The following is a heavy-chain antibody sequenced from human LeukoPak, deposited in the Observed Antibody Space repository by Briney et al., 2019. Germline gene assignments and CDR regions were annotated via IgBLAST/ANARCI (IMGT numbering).Heavy chain of an antibody. CDR1: GYTFIGYY. D-gene: IGHD1-14*01. CDR2: INPKIGET. J-gene: IGHJ4*02. Sequence: ASVKVSCKASGYTFIGYYIHWVRQAPGQGIEWMGWINPKIGETKNAQKFQGRVTMTRDTSISTAYMEVSRLRSDDTAVYFCARGYEYYFDYWGQGTLITVSS. CDR3: ARGYEYYFDY. V-gene: IGHV1-2*02.